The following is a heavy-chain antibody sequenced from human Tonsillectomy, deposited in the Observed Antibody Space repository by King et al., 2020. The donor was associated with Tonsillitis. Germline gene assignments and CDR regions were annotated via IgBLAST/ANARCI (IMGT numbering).Heavy chain of an antibody. CDR3: ARIGSVTGKYYFDY. Sequence: VQLQQWGAGLLKPSETLSLTCADYGGSFSAYFWNWIRQPPGKGLEWIGEIDHTGSTNYNPSLQSRLNISIDTSKNQFSLRLSSVTAADTAVYYCARIGSVTGKYYFDYWGQGTLVTVSS. CDR1: GGSFSAYF. D-gene: IGHD2-21*02. V-gene: IGHV4-34*01. J-gene: IGHJ4*02. CDR2: IDHTGST.